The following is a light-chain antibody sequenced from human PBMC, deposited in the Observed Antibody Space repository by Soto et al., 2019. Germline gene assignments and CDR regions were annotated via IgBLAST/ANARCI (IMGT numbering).Light chain of an antibody. J-gene: IGLJ1*01. CDR1: KNDIGVYDF. Sequence: QPVLTQPPSASGSPGQSVTISCTGTKNDIGVYDFVSWYQHNPGQAPRLIIYEVVQRPSGVPDRFSGSTSGNTASLTVSGLQAAEEADYFCKSYAGSNTYDFGSGTKVTVL. CDR3: KSYAGSNTYD. V-gene: IGLV2-8*01. CDR2: EVV.